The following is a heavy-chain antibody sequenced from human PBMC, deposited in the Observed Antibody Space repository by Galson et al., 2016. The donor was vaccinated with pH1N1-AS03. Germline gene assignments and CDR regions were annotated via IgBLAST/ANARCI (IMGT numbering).Heavy chain of an antibody. V-gene: IGHV3-33*01. J-gene: IGHJ4*02. CDR1: GFTFSSYG. Sequence: LRLSCAVSGFTFSSYGMHWVRQAPGKGLEWVAVIYYDGNNKYYADSVKGRFTISRDNSKNTLYLQMNSLRAEDTAVYYCARDRVGATLLDHWGQGTLVTVSS. CDR2: IYYDGNNK. D-gene: IGHD1-26*01. CDR3: ARDRVGATLLDH.